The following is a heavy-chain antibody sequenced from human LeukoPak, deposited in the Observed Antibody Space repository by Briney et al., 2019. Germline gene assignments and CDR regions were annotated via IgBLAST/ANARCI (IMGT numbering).Heavy chain of an antibody. V-gene: IGHV4-59*01. CDR2: IYYSGST. CDR1: GGSISSYY. CDR3: ARGAPIITMVRGVIFDY. J-gene: IGHJ4*02. D-gene: IGHD3-10*01. Sequence: SETLSLTCTVSGGSISSYYWSWIRQPPGKGLEWIGYIYYSGSTNYNPSLKSRVTISVDTSKNQFSLKLSSVTAADTAVYYCARGAPIITMVRGVIFDYWGQGTLVTVSS.